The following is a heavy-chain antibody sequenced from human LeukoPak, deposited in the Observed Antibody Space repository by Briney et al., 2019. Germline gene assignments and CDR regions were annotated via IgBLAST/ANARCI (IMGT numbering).Heavy chain of an antibody. J-gene: IGHJ3*02. Sequence: GESLKVSCKGSGYSFTSYWIGWVRQMPGKGLEWMGIIYPGDSDTRYSPSFQGQVTISADKSISTAYLQWSSLKASDTAMYYCARHVRGSTTRIGAFDIWGQGTMVTVSS. V-gene: IGHV5-51*01. CDR2: IYPGDSDT. CDR1: GYSFTSYW. D-gene: IGHD3-10*02. CDR3: ARHVRGSTTRIGAFDI.